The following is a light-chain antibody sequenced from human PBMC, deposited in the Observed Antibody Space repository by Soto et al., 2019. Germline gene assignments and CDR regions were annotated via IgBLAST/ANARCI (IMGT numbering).Light chain of an antibody. CDR2: DAS. CDR3: QQRSDWPLT. Sequence: EIVLTQSPATLSLSPGERATLSCRASQSVSSYLAWYQQKPGQAPRLLIYDASNRATGIPARFSGSGSGTDVTLTSSSLEPEDFAFYYCQQRSDWPLTFGGGTKVEIK. CDR1: QSVSSY. J-gene: IGKJ4*01. V-gene: IGKV3-11*01.